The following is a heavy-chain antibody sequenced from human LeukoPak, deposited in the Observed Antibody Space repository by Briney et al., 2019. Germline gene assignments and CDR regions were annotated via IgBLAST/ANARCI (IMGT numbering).Heavy chain of an antibody. V-gene: IGHV3-48*03. CDR1: GFRFRTYE. CDR3: ARDHMVEVGSYGLDV. CDR2: ISSGGNSK. Sequence: GGSLRLSCEASGFRFRTYEMNWVPQAPGKGLEGVSYISSGGNSKYYADSVKGRFTVSRDNVKNSLYLQMNSLRAEDTAVYYCARDHMVEVGSYGLDVWGQGTSVTVSS. D-gene: IGHD2-15*01. J-gene: IGHJ6*02.